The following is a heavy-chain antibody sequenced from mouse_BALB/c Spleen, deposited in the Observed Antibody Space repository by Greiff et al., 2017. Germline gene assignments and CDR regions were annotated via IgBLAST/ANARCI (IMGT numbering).Heavy chain of an antibody. Sequence: EVKLMESGGGLVQPGGSRKLSCAASGFTFSSFGMHWVRQAPEKGLEWVAYISSGSSTIYYADTVKGRFTISRDNPKNTLFLQMTSLRSEDTAMYYCAREDYYGYYFDYWGQGTTLTVSS. CDR2: ISSGSSTI. V-gene: IGHV5-17*02. CDR3: AREDYYGYYFDY. CDR1: GFTFSSFG. J-gene: IGHJ2*01. D-gene: IGHD1-2*01.